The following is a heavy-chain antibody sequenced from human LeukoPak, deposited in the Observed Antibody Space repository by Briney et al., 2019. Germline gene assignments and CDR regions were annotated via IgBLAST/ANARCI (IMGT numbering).Heavy chain of an antibody. CDR1: GGSFSGYY. D-gene: IGHD3-10*01. Sequence: SETLSLTCAAYGGSFSGYYWSWIRQPPGKGLEWIGEINHSGSTNYNPSLKSRVTISVDTSKNQFSLKLSSVTAADTAVYYCARQRPFMVRGVISYYYYYMDVWGKGTTVTISS. V-gene: IGHV4-34*01. CDR2: INHSGST. J-gene: IGHJ6*03. CDR3: ARQRPFMVRGVISYYYYYMDV.